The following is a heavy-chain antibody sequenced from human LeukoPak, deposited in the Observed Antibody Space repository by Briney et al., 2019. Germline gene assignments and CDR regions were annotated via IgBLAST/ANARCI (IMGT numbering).Heavy chain of an antibody. V-gene: IGHV4-31*03. CDR2: IYYSGST. CDR3: ARVGVDSSGYYYVAFDI. CDR1: GGSISSGGYY. J-gene: IGHJ3*02. D-gene: IGHD3-22*01. Sequence: PSETLSLTCTVSGGSISSGGYYWSWIRQHQGKGLEWIGYIYYSGSTYYNPSLKSRVTISVDTSKNQFSLKLSSLTAAHTAVYYCARVGVDSSGYYYVAFDIWGQGTMVTVSS.